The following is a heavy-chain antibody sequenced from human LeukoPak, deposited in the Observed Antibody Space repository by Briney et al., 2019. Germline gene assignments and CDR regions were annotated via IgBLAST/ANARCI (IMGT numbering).Heavy chain of an antibody. CDR1: GYTFTSYY. D-gene: IGHD5-24*01. J-gene: IGHJ3*02. Sequence: ASVKVSCKASGYTFTSYYMHWVRQAPGRGLEWMGLINPTGGSTGYAQKFQGRVTMTRDMSTSTDYMELSSLRSEDTAVYYCARVRDGYNDAYDIWGQGTMVTVSS. V-gene: IGHV1-46*01. CDR3: ARVRDGYNDAYDI. CDR2: INPTGGST.